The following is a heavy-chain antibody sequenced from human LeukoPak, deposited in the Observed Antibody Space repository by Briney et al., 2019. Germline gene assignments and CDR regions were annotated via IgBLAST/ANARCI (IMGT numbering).Heavy chain of an antibody. CDR1: GDSVSGNSVT. J-gene: IGHJ4*02. CDR3: ARARSGSFDY. D-gene: IGHD7-27*01. CDR2: TYYRSKWFY. Sequence: SQTLSLTCAISGDSVSGNSVTWNWIRQSPSRGLEWLGRTYYRSKWFYDYAVSVNSRITINPDTTKNQYSLQLNSVTPEDTAVYYCARARSGSFDYWGQGTLVTVSS. V-gene: IGHV6-1*01.